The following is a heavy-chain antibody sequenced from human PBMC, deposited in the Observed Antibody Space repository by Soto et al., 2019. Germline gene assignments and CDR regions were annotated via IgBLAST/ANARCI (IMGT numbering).Heavy chain of an antibody. V-gene: IGHV4-34*01. D-gene: IGHD6-6*01. CDR2: INHSGST. Sequence: PSETLSLTCAVYGGSFSCYYWSWIRQPPGKGLEWIGEINHSGSTNYNPSLKSRVTISVDTSKNQFSLKLSSVTAADTAVYYCASTIAARRAYWGQGTLVTVSS. CDR1: GGSFSCYY. CDR3: ASTIAARRAY. J-gene: IGHJ4*02.